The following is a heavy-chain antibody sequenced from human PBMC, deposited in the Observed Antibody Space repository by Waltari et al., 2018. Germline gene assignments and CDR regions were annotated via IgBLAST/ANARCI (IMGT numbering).Heavy chain of an antibody. D-gene: IGHD6-19*01. Sequence: EVQLVESGGGLVQPGGSLRLSCAASGFPVSSNYMSWVRQAPGKGLEWVSVIYSGGSTYYADSVKGRFTISRDNSKNTLYLQMNSLRAEDTAVYYCARYSSGWYSWFDPWGQGTLVTVSS. CDR2: IYSGGST. V-gene: IGHV3-66*02. CDR3: ARYSSGWYSWFDP. CDR1: GFPVSSNY. J-gene: IGHJ5*02.